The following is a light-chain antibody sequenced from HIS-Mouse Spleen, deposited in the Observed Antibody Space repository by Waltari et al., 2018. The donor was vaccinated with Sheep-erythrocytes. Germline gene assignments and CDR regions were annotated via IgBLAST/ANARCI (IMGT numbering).Light chain of an antibody. Sequence: QSALTQPPSASGSPGQSVTISCTGTSSAVGGYNYVSCYQPHPGTAPKRRIYEVSKRPSGVPDRFSRSKSGNTASLTVSGLQAEDEADYYCSSYAGSNNWVFGGGTKLTVL. V-gene: IGLV2-8*01. CDR1: SSAVGGYNY. CDR2: EVS. CDR3: SSYAGSNNWV. J-gene: IGLJ3*02.